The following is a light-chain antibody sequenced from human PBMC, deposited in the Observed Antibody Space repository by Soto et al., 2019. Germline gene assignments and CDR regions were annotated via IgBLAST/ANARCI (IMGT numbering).Light chain of an antibody. CDR3: AAWGDSLNGPAL. J-gene: IGLJ2*01. CDR2: DNN. CDR1: ISNIGSNV. V-gene: IGLV1-44*01. Sequence: QSVLTQPPSVSGTPGQRVTISCSGGISNIGSNVVNWYQQFPGTAPKLLIYDNNKRPSAVPDRFSGSMSGTSASLATIGLPSGDEATYFCAAWGDSLNGPALFGGGTELTVL.